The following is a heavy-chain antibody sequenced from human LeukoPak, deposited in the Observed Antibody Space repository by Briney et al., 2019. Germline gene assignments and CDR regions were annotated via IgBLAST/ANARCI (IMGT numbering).Heavy chain of an antibody. D-gene: IGHD3-22*01. J-gene: IGHJ4*02. CDR3: AREGYYYDSSGYKN. Sequence: PSETLSLTCAVYGGSFSSYYWSWIRQPPGKGLEWIGYIYHSGSTNYNPSLKSRVTISVDTSKNQFSLKLSSVTAADTAVYYCAREGYYYDSSGYKNWGQGTLVTVSS. CDR1: GGSFSSYY. V-gene: IGHV4-59*01. CDR2: IYHSGST.